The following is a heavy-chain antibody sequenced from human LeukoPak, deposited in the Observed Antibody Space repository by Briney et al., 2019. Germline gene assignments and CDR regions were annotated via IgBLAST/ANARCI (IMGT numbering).Heavy chain of an antibody. J-gene: IGHJ6*04. CDR3: AELGITMIGGV. D-gene: IGHD3-10*02. CDR2: ISSSSSYI. CDR1: GFTFSNYY. V-gene: IGHV3-21*01. Sequence: GGSLRLSCAASGFTFSNYYMNWVRQAPGKGLEWVSSISSSSSYIYYADSVKGRFTISRDNAKNSLYLQMNSLRAEDTAVYYCAELGITMIGGVWGKGTTVTISS.